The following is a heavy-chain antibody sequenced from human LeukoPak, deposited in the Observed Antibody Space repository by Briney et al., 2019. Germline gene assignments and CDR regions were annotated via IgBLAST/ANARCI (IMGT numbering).Heavy chain of an antibody. Sequence: GESLKISCKGSGYSFTSYWIGWVRQMPGKGLEWMGIIYPGDSDSRYSPSFQGQVTISADKSISTAYLQWSSLKASDTAIYYCARRMYYYGSGSYFPFDYWGQGTLVTVSS. D-gene: IGHD3-10*01. CDR3: ARRMYYYGSGSYFPFDY. J-gene: IGHJ4*02. CDR2: IYPGDSDS. CDR1: GYSFTSYW. V-gene: IGHV5-51*01.